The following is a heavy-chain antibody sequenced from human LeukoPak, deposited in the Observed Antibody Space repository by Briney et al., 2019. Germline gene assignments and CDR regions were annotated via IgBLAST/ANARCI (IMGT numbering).Heavy chain of an antibody. Sequence: GASLKISCKGSGSRFTSYWMGGVRQLPGKGLEWMGIIYPGDSDTRYSPSFQGQVTISADKSISTAYLQWSSLKASDTAMYYCARQAYCGGDCPTFNWFDPWGQGTLVTVSS. V-gene: IGHV5-51*01. J-gene: IGHJ5*02. CDR3: ARQAYCGGDCPTFNWFDP. CDR2: IYPGDSDT. CDR1: GSRFTSYW. D-gene: IGHD2-21*02.